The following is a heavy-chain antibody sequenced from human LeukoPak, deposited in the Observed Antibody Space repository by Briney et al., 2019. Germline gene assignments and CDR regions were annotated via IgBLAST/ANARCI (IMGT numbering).Heavy chain of an antibody. J-gene: IGHJ4*02. CDR3: ARGGQWLIPTDY. V-gene: IGHV4-59*01. CDR1: GGSISSYY. CDR2: IYYSGST. D-gene: IGHD6-19*01. Sequence: EXLSLTCTVSGGSISSYYWSWLRQPPGKGLEWIGYIYYSGSTNYNPSLKSRVTISVDTSKNQFSLKLSSVTAADTAVYYCARGGQWLIPTDYWGQGTLVTVSS.